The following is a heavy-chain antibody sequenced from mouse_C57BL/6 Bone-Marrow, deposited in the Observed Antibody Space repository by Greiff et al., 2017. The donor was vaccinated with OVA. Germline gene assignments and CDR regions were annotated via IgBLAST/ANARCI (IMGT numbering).Heavy chain of an antibody. D-gene: IGHD2-1*01. CDR2: IDPSDSYT. J-gene: IGHJ3*01. V-gene: IGHV1-50*01. CDR1: GYTFTSYW. CDR3: ARGADLLWSFAY. Sequence: QVQLQQPGAELVKPGASVKLSCKASGYTFTSYWMQWVKQRPGQGLEWIGEIDPSDSYTNYNQKFKGKATLTVDPSSSTAYMQLSSLTSEDSAVYYCARGADLLWSFAYWGQGTLVTVSA.